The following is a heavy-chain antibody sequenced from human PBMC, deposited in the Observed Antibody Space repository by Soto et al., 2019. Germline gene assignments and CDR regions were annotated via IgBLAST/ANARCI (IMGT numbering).Heavy chain of an antibody. D-gene: IGHD3-22*01. J-gene: IGHJ6*02. CDR2: IIPIFGTA. CDR3: ARQAPPYYYDSSLGCMDV. V-gene: IGHV1-69*01. CDR1: GGTFSSYA. Sequence: QVQLVQSGAEVKKPGSSVKVSCKASGGTFSSYAISWVRQAPGQGLEWMGGIIPIFGTANYAQKFQGRVTITADESTSTAYMELSSLRSEDTAVYYCARQAPPYYYDSSLGCMDVWGQGTTVTVSS.